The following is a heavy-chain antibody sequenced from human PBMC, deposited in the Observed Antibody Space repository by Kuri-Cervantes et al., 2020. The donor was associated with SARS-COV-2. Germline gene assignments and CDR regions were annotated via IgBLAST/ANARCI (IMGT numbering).Heavy chain of an antibody. CDR2: IYYSGST. CDR3: AREGSDIVVVPAAIRVYYYMDV. Sequence: SETLSLTCTVSGGSISSSSYYWGWIRQPPGKGLEWIGSIYYSGSTYYNPSLKSRVTISVDTSKNQFSLKLSSVTAADTAVYYCAREGSDIVVVPAAIRVYYYMDVWGKGTTVTGSS. V-gene: IGHV4-39*01. D-gene: IGHD2-2*01. CDR1: GGSISSSSYY. J-gene: IGHJ6*03.